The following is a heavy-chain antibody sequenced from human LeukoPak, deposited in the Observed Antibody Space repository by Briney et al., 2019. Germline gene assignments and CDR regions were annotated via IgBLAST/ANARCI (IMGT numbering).Heavy chain of an antibody. J-gene: IGHJ4*02. CDR3: ASEDSPANDY. CDR2: ISWNSGSI. CDR1: GFIFNNYA. V-gene: IGHV3-9*01. Sequence: GGSLRLSCAGSGFIFNNYAMHWVRQPPGKGLEWVSGISWNSGSIDYADPVKGRFTISRDNAKNSLYLQMNSLRAEDTAVYYCASEDSPANDYWGQGTLVTVSS. D-gene: IGHD6-6*01.